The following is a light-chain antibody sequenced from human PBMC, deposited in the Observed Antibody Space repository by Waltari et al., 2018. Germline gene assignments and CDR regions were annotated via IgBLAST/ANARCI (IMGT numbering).Light chain of an antibody. J-gene: IGLJ2*01. CDR2: DVS. V-gene: IGLV2-14*01. CDR1: SSDVGYNY. CDR3: SSYITSSTL. Sequence: QSALTHPASVSASPGQSIPSPCTGTSSDVGYNYVSWYQQFPGKAPKLVIYDVSHRPSGVSNRFSGSKSGNTASLTISGLQAEDEADYLCSSYITSSTLFGGGTKLTVL.